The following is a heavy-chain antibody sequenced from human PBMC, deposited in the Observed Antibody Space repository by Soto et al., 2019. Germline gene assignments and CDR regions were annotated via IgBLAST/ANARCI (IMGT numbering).Heavy chain of an antibody. D-gene: IGHD6-13*01. V-gene: IGHV5-51*01. CDR3: ATSLIAAYCMDV. Sequence: GESLKISCKGSGYSFTRYWIGWVRQMPGKGLEWMGIINPADSDARYSPSFQGQVTISVDKSISTAYLQWSSLKASDTAIYYCATSLIAAYCMDVWGQGTTVTVSS. CDR2: INPADSDA. CDR1: GYSFTRYW. J-gene: IGHJ6*02.